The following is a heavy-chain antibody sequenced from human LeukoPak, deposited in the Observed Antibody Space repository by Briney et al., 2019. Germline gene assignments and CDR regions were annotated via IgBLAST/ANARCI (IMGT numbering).Heavy chain of an antibody. CDR3: ARDRYSYGPISGQDWFDP. V-gene: IGHV4-59*01. J-gene: IGHJ5*02. CDR2: IYYSGST. Sequence: SETLSLTCTVSGGSISSYYWSWIRQPPGKGLEWIGYIYYSGSTNYNPSLKSRVTISVDTSKNQFSLKLSSVTAADTAVYYCARDRYSYGPISGQDWFDPWGQGTLVTVSS. D-gene: IGHD5-18*01. CDR1: GGSISSYY.